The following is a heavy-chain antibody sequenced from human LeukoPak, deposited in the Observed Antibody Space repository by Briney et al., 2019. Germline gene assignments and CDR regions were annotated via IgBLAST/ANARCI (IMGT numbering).Heavy chain of an antibody. J-gene: IGHJ4*02. CDR3: ARAPFCSTTTCYGFDS. CDR1: GDSVSSNSGA. V-gene: IGHV6-1*01. D-gene: IGHD2-2*01. CDR2: TYYRSKWNN. Sequence: SQTLSLTCAISGDSVSSNSGAWNWIRQSPSRGLEWLGRTYYRSKWNNDYAVSVKSRIAVNPDTSRNQFSLQLNSVTPEDTALYFCARAPFCSTTTCYGFDSWGQGTLVTVSS.